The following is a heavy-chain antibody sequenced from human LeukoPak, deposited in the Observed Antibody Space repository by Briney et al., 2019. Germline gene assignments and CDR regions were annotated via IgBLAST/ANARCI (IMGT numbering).Heavy chain of an antibody. CDR2: IYYSGST. Sequence: TSETLSLTCTVSGGSISSSSYYWGWIRQPPGKGLEWIGSIYYSGSTYYNPSLKSRVTISVDTSKNQFSLKLSSVTAADTAVYYCARGPVVPAAIGPWLDPWGQGTLVTVSS. D-gene: IGHD2-2*01. CDR1: GGSISSSSYY. J-gene: IGHJ5*02. V-gene: IGHV4-39*07. CDR3: ARGPVVPAAIGPWLDP.